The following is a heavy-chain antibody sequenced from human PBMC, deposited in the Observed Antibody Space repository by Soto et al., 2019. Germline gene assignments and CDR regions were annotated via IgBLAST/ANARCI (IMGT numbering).Heavy chain of an antibody. CDR1: GGTLRTST. D-gene: IGHD1-1*01. CDR3: TRAEIGAAFYNTDMDV. Sequence: QVHLVQSGAEVRKPGSSVKVSCKASGGTLRTSTITWVRQGPGQGPEWMGRLIPFLQKANYAQQFQGRVTITAAASASTIYMELRSLRFEDTAVYYGTRAEIGAAFYNTDMDVWGPGTTVIVSS. J-gene: IGHJ6*02. V-gene: IGHV1-69*08. CDR2: LIPFLQKA.